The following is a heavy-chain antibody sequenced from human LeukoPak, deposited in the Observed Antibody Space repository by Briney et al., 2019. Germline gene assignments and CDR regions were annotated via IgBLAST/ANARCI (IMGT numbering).Heavy chain of an antibody. V-gene: IGHV3-23*01. J-gene: IGHJ4*02. CDR3: AKRAPVAAAGTGRYFDY. Sequence: PGGSLRLFCAASGFTFSSYAMSWVRQAPGKGLEWVSAISGSGGSTYYADSVKGRFTISRDNSKNTLYLQMNSLRAEDTSVYYCAKRAPVAAAGTGRYFDYWGQGTLVTVSS. D-gene: IGHD1/OR15-1a*01. CDR1: GFTFSSYA. CDR2: ISGSGGST.